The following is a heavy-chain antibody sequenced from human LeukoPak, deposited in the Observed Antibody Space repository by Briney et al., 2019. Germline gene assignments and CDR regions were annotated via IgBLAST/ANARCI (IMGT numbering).Heavy chain of an antibody. D-gene: IGHD1-26*01. CDR3: ARKSIVGATQQWYFDL. CDR1: GGSISSYY. Sequence: PSETLSLTCTVSGGSISSYYWSWIRQPPGKGLEWIGYIYYSGSTNYNPSLKSRVTIPVDTSKNQFSLKLSSVTAADTAVYYCARKSIVGATQQWYFDLWGRGTLVTVSS. CDR2: IYYSGST. J-gene: IGHJ2*01. V-gene: IGHV4-59*01.